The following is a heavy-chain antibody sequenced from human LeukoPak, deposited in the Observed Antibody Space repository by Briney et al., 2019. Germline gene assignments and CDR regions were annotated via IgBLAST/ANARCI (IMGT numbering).Heavy chain of an antibody. Sequence: PSETLSLTCTVTGGSISSSYWSCIRQPAGKGLEWIGRIYTSGSTNYNPSLKSRVTMSADTSKNHFSLTLTSVTAADTAVYFCASGSSGYDPWGQGTLVTVSS. D-gene: IGHD5-12*01. CDR2: IYTSGST. V-gene: IGHV4-4*07. J-gene: IGHJ5*02. CDR1: GGSISSSY. CDR3: ASGSSGYDP.